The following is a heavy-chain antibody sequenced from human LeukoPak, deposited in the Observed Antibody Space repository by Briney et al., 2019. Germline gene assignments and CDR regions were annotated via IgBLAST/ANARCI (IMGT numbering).Heavy chain of an antibody. Sequence: SETLSLTCTVSGGSISSYYWSWIRQPPGKGLEWIGYLYYSGSTNYNPSLKSRVTISVDTSKNQFSLKLNSVTAADTAVYYCARALEYCSCMDVWGKGTTVTVSS. CDR1: GGSISSYY. J-gene: IGHJ6*04. V-gene: IGHV4-59*12. D-gene: IGHD2/OR15-2a*01. CDR2: LYYSGST. CDR3: ARALEYCSCMDV.